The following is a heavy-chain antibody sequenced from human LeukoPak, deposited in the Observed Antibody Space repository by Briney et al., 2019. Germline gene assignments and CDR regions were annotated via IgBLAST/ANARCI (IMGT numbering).Heavy chain of an antibody. Sequence: SQTLSLTCTVSGGSISSGDYYWSWIRQPPGKGLEWIVYIYYSGSTYYNPSLKSRVTISVDTSKNQFSLKLSSVTAADTAVYYCARASYYYDSSGYYAGAFDIWGQGTMVTVSS. D-gene: IGHD3-22*01. CDR2: IYYSGST. J-gene: IGHJ3*02. CDR3: ARASYYYDSSGYYAGAFDI. V-gene: IGHV4-30-4*01. CDR1: GGSISSGDYY.